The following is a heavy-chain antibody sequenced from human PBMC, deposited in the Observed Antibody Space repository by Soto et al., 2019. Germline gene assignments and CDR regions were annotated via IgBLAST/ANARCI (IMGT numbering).Heavy chain of an antibody. Sequence: QLQLQESGPGLVKPSETLSLTCTVSGGSISSDIHYWGWIRQPPGKGLEWIGTIYYSGNTYYNPSHRSRVPSSMGTPKTQFSLRLTSVTAADTAVYYCARHTDCGSGSSCLGSDNMDTDAFDIWGQGTMVTVS. V-gene: IGHV4-39*01. CDR3: ARHTDCGSGSSCLGSDNMDTDAFDI. D-gene: IGHD3-10*01. CDR2: IYYSGNT. CDR1: GGSISSDIHY. J-gene: IGHJ3*02.